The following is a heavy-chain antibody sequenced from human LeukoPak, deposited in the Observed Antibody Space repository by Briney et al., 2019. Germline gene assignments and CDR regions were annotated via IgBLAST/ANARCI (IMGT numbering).Heavy chain of an antibody. CDR1: GGSISSYY. D-gene: IGHD3-22*01. CDR2: IYTSGSS. V-gene: IGHV4-4*07. Sequence: SETLSLTCTVSGGSISSYYWSWIRQPAGKGLEWIGRIYTSGSSNYNPSLKSRVTMSVDTSKNQFSLKLSSVTAADTAVYYCARDQYYYDSSGYLFDYWGQGTLVTVSS. CDR3: ARDQYYYDSSGYLFDY. J-gene: IGHJ4*02.